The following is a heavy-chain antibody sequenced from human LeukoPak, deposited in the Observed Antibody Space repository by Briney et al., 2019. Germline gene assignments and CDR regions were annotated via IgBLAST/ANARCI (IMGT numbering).Heavy chain of an antibody. V-gene: IGHV4-34*01. D-gene: IGHD6-13*01. CDR1: GGSFSGYY. CDR2: INHSGST. CDR3: AREVDSSSWYGVYYHYYIDV. Sequence: PSETLSLTCAVYGGSFSGYYWTWIRQPPGKGLEWIGEINHSGSTSYNPSLKSRVTISVDTSKNQFSLKLRSVTAADTAVYYCAREVDSSSWYGVYYHYYIDVWGKGTTVTVSS. J-gene: IGHJ6*03.